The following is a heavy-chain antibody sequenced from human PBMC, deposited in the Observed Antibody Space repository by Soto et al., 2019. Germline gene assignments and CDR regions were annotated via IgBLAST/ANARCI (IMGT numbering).Heavy chain of an antibody. D-gene: IGHD3-10*01. CDR2: INHSGST. Sequence: QVQLQQWGAGLLKPSETLSLTCAVYGGSFSGYYWSWIRQPPGKGLEWIGEINHSGSTNYNPSLKSRVTISVDTSKNQFSLKLSSVTVADTAVYYCARATRSYTLFDYWGQGTLVTVSS. V-gene: IGHV4-34*01. CDR1: GGSFSGYY. CDR3: ARATRSYTLFDY. J-gene: IGHJ4*02.